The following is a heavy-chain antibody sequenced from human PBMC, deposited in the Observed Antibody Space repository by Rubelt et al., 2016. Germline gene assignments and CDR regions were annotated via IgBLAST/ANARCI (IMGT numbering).Heavy chain of an antibody. J-gene: IGHJ6*02. D-gene: IGHD5-18*01. CDR3: ARGIQLWLEGPLDV. Sequence: EVQLVESGGGLVQPRGSLRLSCAASGFTFSSYSMNWVRQAPGKGLEWVSYISSSSSTIYYADSVKGRFTISRDNAKNSLYLQMNSLRDEDTAVYYCARGIQLWLEGPLDVWGQGTTVTVSS. V-gene: IGHV3-48*02. CDR2: ISSSSSTI. CDR1: GFTFSSYS.